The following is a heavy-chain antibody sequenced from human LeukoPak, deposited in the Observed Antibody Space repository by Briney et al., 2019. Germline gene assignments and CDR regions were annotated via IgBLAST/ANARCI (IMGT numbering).Heavy chain of an antibody. CDR2: IIPIFGTA. CDR1: GGTFSIYA. Sequence: GAPVKVSCKASGGTFSIYAISWVRQAPGQGLEWMGGIIPIFGTANYAQKFQGRVTITTDESTSTAYMELSSLRSEDTAVYYCARVVRFAGSYYMDVWGKGTTVTVSS. V-gene: IGHV1-69*05. CDR3: ARVVRFAGSYYMDV. J-gene: IGHJ6*03. D-gene: IGHD3-16*01.